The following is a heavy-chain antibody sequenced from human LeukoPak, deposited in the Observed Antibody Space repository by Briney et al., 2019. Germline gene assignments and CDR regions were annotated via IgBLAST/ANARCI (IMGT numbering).Heavy chain of an antibody. CDR3: AKDVHYYGSGSYYHFDY. CDR1: GFTFSSYA. D-gene: IGHD3-10*01. J-gene: IGHJ4*02. Sequence: PGGSLRLSCAASGFTFSSYAMSWVRQAPGKGLEWVSAISGSGGGTFYADSVKGRFTISRDNSKNTLYLQMNSLRAEDTAVYYCAKDVHYYGSGSYYHFDYWGQGTLVTVSS. V-gene: IGHV3-23*01. CDR2: ISGSGGGT.